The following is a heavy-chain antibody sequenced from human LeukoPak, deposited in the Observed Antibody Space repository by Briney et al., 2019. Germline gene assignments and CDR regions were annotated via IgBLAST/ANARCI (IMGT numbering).Heavy chain of an antibody. J-gene: IGHJ5*02. V-gene: IGHV6-1*01. Sequence: SQTLSLTCAISGDSVSSNSITWNWIRQSPSRGLEWLGRTYYRSTWYNDYAVSVRGRITVNPDTSKNQFSLHLNSVTPEDTAVYYCARRLTQYDCFDPWGQGILVTVST. CDR2: TYYRSTWYN. D-gene: IGHD2-2*01. CDR3: ARRLTQYDCFDP. CDR1: GDSVSSNSIT.